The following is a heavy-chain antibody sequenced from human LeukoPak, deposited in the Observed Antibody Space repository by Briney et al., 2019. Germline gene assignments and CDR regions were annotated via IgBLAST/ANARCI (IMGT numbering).Heavy chain of an antibody. J-gene: IGHJ4*02. V-gene: IGHV3-53*04. CDR2: IYSAGNT. Sequence: PTGGSLRLSCVASGFTVSSNYMSWVRQAPGKGLEWVSVIYSAGNTYYADSVKGRFTISRHNSENTLYLHMNSLRVEDTAVYFWARGGTPGYSSGRIDYWGQGTLVTVSS. D-gene: IGHD6-19*01. CDR1: GFTVSSNY. CDR3: ARGGTPGYSSGRIDY.